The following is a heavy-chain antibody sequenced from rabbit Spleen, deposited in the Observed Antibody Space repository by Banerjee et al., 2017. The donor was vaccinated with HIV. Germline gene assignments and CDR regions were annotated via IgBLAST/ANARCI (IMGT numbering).Heavy chain of an antibody. V-gene: IGHV1S45*01. J-gene: IGHJ4*01. D-gene: IGHD4-1*01. Sequence: QEQLKESGGGPVKPEGSLTLTCKASGFSFSDRDVMCWVRQAPGKGLEWIACIDAGSSGFTYFASWAKGRFTISKTSSTTVTLQMTSLTAADMATYFCGRDDDSNGWGDFNLWGSGTLVTVS. CDR2: IDAGSSGFT. CDR1: GFSFSDRDV. CDR3: GRDDDSNGWGDFNL.